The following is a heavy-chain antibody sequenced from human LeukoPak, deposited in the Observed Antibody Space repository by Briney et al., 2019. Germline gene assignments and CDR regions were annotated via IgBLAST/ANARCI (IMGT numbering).Heavy chain of an antibody. J-gene: IGHJ4*02. CDR2: IVVGSGNT. Sequence: SVKVSCKASGFTFTSSAVQWVRQARGQRLEWIGWIVVGSGNTNYAQKFQERVTITRDMSTSTAYMELSSLRSEDTAVYHCAARYSGYEIDYWGQGTLVTVSS. CDR3: AARYSGYEIDY. D-gene: IGHD5-12*01. CDR1: GFTFTSSA. V-gene: IGHV1-58*01.